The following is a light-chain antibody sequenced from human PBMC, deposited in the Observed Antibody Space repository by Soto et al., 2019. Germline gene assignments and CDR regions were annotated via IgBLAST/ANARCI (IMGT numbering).Light chain of an antibody. Sequence: QSVVTQPASVSGSPGQSITISCTGTSSDVGGYNYVSWYQQFPGKAPRLIIYEVSSRPSGVSNRFSGSESGNTASLTISGLRAEEDADYCCSSYTGTSALILFGGGTKVTGL. J-gene: IGLJ2*01. CDR2: EVS. V-gene: IGLV2-14*01. CDR1: SSDVGGYNY. CDR3: SSYTGTSALIL.